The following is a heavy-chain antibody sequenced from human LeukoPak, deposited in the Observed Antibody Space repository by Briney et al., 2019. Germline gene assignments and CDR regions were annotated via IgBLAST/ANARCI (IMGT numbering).Heavy chain of an antibody. CDR3: ARQASFRWLGPQWFDP. Sequence: PSETLSLTCTVSGGSISSSSYYWGWIRQPPGKGLEWIGSIYYSGSTYYNPSLKSRVTISVDTSKNQFSLKLSSVTAADTAVYYCARQASFRWLGPQWFDPWGQGTLVTVSS. V-gene: IGHV4-39*01. CDR1: GGSISSSSYY. CDR2: IYYSGST. D-gene: IGHD6-19*01. J-gene: IGHJ5*02.